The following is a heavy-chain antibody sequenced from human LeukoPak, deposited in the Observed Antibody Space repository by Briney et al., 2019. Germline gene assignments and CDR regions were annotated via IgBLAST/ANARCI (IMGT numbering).Heavy chain of an antibody. CDR3: ARAWEGSPYAFDI. D-gene: IGHD1-26*01. CDR2: ISYDGSNK. Sequence: GRSLRLSCAASGFTFSSYAMHWVRQAPGKGLEWVAVISYDGSNKYYADSVKGRFTISRDNSKNTLCLQMNSLRAEDTAVYYCARAWEGSPYAFDIWGQGTMVTVSS. J-gene: IGHJ3*02. CDR1: GFTFSSYA. V-gene: IGHV3-30-3*01.